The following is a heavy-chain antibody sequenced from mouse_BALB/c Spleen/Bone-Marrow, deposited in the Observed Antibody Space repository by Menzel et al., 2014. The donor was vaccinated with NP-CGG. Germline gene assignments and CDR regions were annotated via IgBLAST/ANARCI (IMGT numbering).Heavy chain of an antibody. V-gene: IGHV5-12-1*01. CDR3: AREVLRDYFDY. Sequence: DVKLQESGGGLVKPGGSLKLSCAASGFAFGSYDMSWVRQTPEKRLEWVAYISSGGGSTYYPDTVKGRFTISRDNAKNTLYLQMSSLKSEDTAMYYCAREVLRDYFDYWGQGTTLTVSS. J-gene: IGHJ2*01. CDR1: GFAFGSYD. CDR2: ISSGGGST. D-gene: IGHD1-1*01.